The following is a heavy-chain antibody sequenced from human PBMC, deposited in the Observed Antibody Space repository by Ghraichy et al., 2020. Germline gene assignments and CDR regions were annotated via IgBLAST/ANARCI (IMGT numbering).Heavy chain of an antibody. Sequence: SETLSLTCTVSGGSISSYYWSWIRQPPGKGLEWIGYIYYSGSTNYNPSLKSRVTISVDTSKNQFSLKLSSVTAADTAVYYCARGLELRGFDYWGQGTLVTVSS. D-gene: IGHD1-7*01. V-gene: IGHV4-59*01. CDR2: IYYSGST. CDR1: GGSISSYY. J-gene: IGHJ4*02. CDR3: ARGLELRGFDY.